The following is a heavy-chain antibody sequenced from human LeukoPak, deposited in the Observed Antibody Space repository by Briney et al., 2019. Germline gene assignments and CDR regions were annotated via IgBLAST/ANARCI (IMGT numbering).Heavy chain of an antibody. CDR1: DGSISRYY. V-gene: IGHV4-59*01. CDR2: IYYSGST. CDR3: ARHDYGSGSYGAFDI. J-gene: IGHJ3*02. Sequence: SEALSLTCTVSDGSISRYYWSWIRQPPGKGLEWIGYIYYSGSTNYNPSLKSRVTISVDTSKNQFSLKLSSVTAADTAVYYCARHDYGSGSYGAFDIWGQGTMVTVSS. D-gene: IGHD3-10*01.